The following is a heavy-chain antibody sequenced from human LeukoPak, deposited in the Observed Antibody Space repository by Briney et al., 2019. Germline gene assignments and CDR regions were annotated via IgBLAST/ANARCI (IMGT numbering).Heavy chain of an antibody. Sequence: GGSLRLSCAASGFTFNSYPMNWVRQAPGKGLEWVSAITDSGTSTYYADSVKGRLTISRDDARDSLFLQMNSLRAEDTAVYFCVRLRRNNDRSGYYYYYDYWGQGTLVTVSS. CDR1: GFTFNSYP. CDR3: VRLRRNNDRSGYYYYYDY. V-gene: IGHV3-23*01. CDR2: ITDSGTST. J-gene: IGHJ4*02. D-gene: IGHD3-22*01.